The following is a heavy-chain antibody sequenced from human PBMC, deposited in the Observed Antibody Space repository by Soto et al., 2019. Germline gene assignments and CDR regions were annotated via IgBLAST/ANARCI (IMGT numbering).Heavy chain of an antibody. CDR1: GFTFSSYG. Sequence: QVQLVESGGGVVQPGRSLRLSCAASGFTFSSYGMHWVRQAPGKGLAWVAVIWYDGSNKYYADSVKGRFTISRDNSKNTLYLQMNSLRAEDTAVYYCARDSGSYYVLSWYFDLWGRGTLVTVSS. CDR2: IWYDGSNK. D-gene: IGHD1-26*01. V-gene: IGHV3-33*01. J-gene: IGHJ2*01. CDR3: ARDSGSYYVLSWYFDL.